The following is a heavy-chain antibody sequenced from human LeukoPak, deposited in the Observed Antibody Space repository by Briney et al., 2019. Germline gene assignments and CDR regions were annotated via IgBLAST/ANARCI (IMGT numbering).Heavy chain of an antibody. CDR2: MNPNSGNT. CDR3: ARPRSSYYYGSGSYYNY. Sequence: ASVKVSCKASGYTFTSYDINWVRQATGQGLEWMGWMNPNSGNTGYAQKFQGRVTITRNTSISTAYMELSSLRSEDTAVYYCARPRSSYYYGSGSYYNYWGQGTLVTVSS. V-gene: IGHV1-8*03. D-gene: IGHD3-10*01. CDR1: GYTFTSYD. J-gene: IGHJ4*02.